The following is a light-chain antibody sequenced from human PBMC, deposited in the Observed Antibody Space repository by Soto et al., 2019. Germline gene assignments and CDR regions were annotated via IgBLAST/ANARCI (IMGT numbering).Light chain of an antibody. Sequence: DIQMTQSPSTLSASIGDRVTITCRASQSISSWLAWYQQKPGKAPKLLIYKASALKSGVPSRFSGSGSGTDFTLTISSLQPEDFATYYCQQYNSYPLTFGGGTKVDIK. CDR2: KAS. J-gene: IGKJ4*01. CDR3: QQYNSYPLT. V-gene: IGKV1-5*03. CDR1: QSISSW.